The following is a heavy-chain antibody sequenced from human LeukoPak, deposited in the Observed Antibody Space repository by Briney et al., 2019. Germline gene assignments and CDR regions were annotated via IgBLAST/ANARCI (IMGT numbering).Heavy chain of an antibody. J-gene: IGHJ4*02. V-gene: IGHV3-7*01. Sequence: GGSLRLSCAASGFTFSSDWMSWVRQAPGKGLEWVANIKQDGSEKYYVDSVKGRFTISRDNAKNSLYLQMNSLRAEDTAVYYCARDGIRYFDWLLSSFFDYWGQGTLVTVSS. CDR3: ARDGIRYFDWLLSSFFDY. CDR1: GFTFSSDW. CDR2: IKQDGSEK. D-gene: IGHD3-9*01.